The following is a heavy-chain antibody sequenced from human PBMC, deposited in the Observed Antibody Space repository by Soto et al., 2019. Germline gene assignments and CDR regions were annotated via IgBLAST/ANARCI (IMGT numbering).Heavy chain of an antibody. D-gene: IGHD6-19*01. Sequence: QVQLQQSGPGLVRPSQTLSLTCTISGDSVSNNNAAWNWIRQSPSRGLEWLGRTYYRSKWYNDYAGSVKRRIPITPHTSKNQSSLQLHSVTPEDTAVYYCARAPTAVPGTWYFDYWGQGTLVTVSS. CDR3: ARAPTAVPGTWYFDY. V-gene: IGHV6-1*01. CDR1: GDSVSNNNAA. J-gene: IGHJ4*02. CDR2: TYYRSKWYN.